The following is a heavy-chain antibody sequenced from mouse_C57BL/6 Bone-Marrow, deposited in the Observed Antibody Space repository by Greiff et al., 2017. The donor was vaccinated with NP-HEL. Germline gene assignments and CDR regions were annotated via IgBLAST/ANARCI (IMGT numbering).Heavy chain of an antibody. J-gene: IGHJ1*03. CDR2: SRNKANEYTT. CDR3: ARSYYGNPYWYFDV. CDR1: GFTFSDFY. V-gene: IGHV7-1*01. Sequence: DVKLVESGGGLVQSGRSLRLSCATSGFTFSDFYMEWVRQAPGKGLEWIAASRNKANEYTTEYSASVKGRFIVSRDTSQSILYLQMNALRAEDTAIYYCARSYYGNPYWYFDVWGTGTTVTVSS. D-gene: IGHD2-10*01.